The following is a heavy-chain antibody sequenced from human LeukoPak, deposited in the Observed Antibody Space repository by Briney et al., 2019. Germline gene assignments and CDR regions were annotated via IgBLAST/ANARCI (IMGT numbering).Heavy chain of an antibody. CDR2: ISVYNDNR. D-gene: IGHD2-15*01. CDR1: GYSFTSYG. CDR3: ARETHRWLSALYY. J-gene: IGHJ4*02. Sequence: ASVKVSCKASGYSFTSYGISWVRQAPGQGLEWMGWISVYNDNRKYAQNFQGRLTMTTDAFTSTAYMELRSLRSDDTAVYYCARETHRWLSALYYWGQGTLVTVSS. V-gene: IGHV1-18*04.